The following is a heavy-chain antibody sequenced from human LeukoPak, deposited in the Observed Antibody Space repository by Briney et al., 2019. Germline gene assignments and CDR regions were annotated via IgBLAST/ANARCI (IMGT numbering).Heavy chain of an antibody. V-gene: IGHV3-53*01. J-gene: IGHJ4*02. D-gene: IGHD5-12*01. CDR2: IFAGGGA. CDR3: ARDTSGYDCS. Sequence: GGSLRLSCAASGFTVSSKDMGWVRQAPGKGLEWVSVIFAGGGAYYADSVKGRFTISRDNSKNTLYLQMNTLRAEDTAVYYCARDTSGYDCSWGQGTLVTVSS. CDR1: GFTVSSKD.